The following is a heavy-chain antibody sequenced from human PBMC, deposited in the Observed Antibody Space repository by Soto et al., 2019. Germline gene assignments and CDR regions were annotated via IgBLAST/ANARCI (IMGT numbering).Heavy chain of an antibody. Sequence: SETLSLTCAVYGGSFSGYYWSWIRQPPGKGLEWIGEINHSGSTNYNPSLKSRVTISVDTSKNQCSLKLSSVTAADTAVYYCARGQGYCSSTSCRIYYYYYGMDVWGQGTTVTVSS. V-gene: IGHV4-34*01. CDR3: ARGQGYCSSTSCRIYYYYYGMDV. D-gene: IGHD2-2*01. CDR1: GGSFSGYY. J-gene: IGHJ6*02. CDR2: INHSGST.